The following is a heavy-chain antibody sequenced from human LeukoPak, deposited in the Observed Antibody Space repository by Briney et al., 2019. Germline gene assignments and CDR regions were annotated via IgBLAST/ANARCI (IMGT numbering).Heavy chain of an antibody. V-gene: IGHV4-39*01. J-gene: IGHJ4*02. CDR2: IYYSGST. CDR1: GGSISTSSYY. Sequence: PSETLSLTCTVSGGSISTSSYYWGWIRQPPGKGLEWIGTIYYSGSTSYNPSLRSRVTISVDTSTHQFSLKLSSVTAADTAVYYCARPANAGSLFDYWGPGTLVTVSS. D-gene: IGHD6-13*01. CDR3: ARPANAGSLFDY.